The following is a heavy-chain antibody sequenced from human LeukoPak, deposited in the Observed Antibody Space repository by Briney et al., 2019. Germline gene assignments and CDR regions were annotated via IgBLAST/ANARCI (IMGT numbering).Heavy chain of an antibody. CDR1: AGSISTYY. V-gene: IGHV4-59*01. D-gene: IGHD3-10*01. J-gene: IGHJ3*02. CDR2: IFSSGGT. Sequence: SETLSLTCTVSAGSISTYYWSWIRQPPGKGLEWIGEIFSSGGTNYNPSLKSRVTISVDTSKNQFSLNLRSVTAADTAVYYCAKSNGYGLVDIWGQGTMVTVSS. CDR3: AKSNGYGLVDI.